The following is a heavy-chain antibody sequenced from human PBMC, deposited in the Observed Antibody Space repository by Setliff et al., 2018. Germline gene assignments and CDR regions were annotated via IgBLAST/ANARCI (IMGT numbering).Heavy chain of an antibody. CDR1: GFAISSCW. V-gene: IGHV3-7*01. Sequence: PGGSLRLSCVASGFAISSCWMSWVRQAPGKGLEWVANVNPDGSGKYYVDSVKGRFSISRDNTKNSLYLQMNSLRAEDTAVYYCARDPFGNPVFDPWGQGTLVTVSS. CDR2: VNPDGSGK. D-gene: IGHD3-10*01. CDR3: ARDPFGNPVFDP. J-gene: IGHJ5*02.